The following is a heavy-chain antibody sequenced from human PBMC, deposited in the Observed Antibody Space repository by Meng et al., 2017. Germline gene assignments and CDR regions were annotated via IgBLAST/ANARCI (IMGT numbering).Heavy chain of an antibody. V-gene: IGHV4-39*01. D-gene: IGHD3-10*01. CDR1: GGSISSNGYY. CDR2: IYHSGST. CDR3: ARRRGGSGRDC. Sequence: QLQLQESGPGLVKPSETLSLTCTFSGGSISSNGYYWDWVRQPPGKVLEWIGAIYHSGSTSYNPSLQSGVTMLVDTSKNQFSLMLTSVTATDTAVYYCARRRGGSGRDCWGQGTLVTVSS. J-gene: IGHJ4*02.